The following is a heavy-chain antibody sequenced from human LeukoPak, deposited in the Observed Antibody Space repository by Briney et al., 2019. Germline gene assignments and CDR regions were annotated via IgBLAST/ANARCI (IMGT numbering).Heavy chain of an antibody. Sequence: SQTLSLTCAISGDSVSSNSAAWNWIRQTPSRGLEWLGRTYYRSKWYNDYAVSVKSRITINPDTSKNRFSLQLNSVTPEDTAVYYCARDHEDAAAGTFDYWGQGTLVTVSS. J-gene: IGHJ4*02. CDR1: GDSVSSNSAA. CDR3: ARDHEDAAAGTFDY. V-gene: IGHV6-1*01. D-gene: IGHD6-13*01. CDR2: TYYRSKWYN.